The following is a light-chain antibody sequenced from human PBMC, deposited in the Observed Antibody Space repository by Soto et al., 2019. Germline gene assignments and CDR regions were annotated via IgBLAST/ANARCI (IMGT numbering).Light chain of an antibody. V-gene: IGKV1-12*01. CDR3: QQGKSFPLT. J-gene: IGKJ4*02. CDR1: QDINKW. CDR2: TAS. Sequence: DIQMTQSPSCVSASVGDRVTITCRASQDINKWLAWYQQKPGLAPNLVIYTASRLHGGGPSRFRGSASGTDFTLTISSLQPEDVATYYCQQGKSFPLTFGGGTKVDIK.